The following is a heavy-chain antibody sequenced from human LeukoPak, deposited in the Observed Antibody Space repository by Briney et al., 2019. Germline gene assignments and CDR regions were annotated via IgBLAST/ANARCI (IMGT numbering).Heavy chain of an antibody. Sequence: GGSLRLSCAASGFTVSSNYMSWVRQAPGKGLEWVSVIYSGGSTYYADSVKGRFTISRDNSKNTLYLQMNSLRAEDTAVYYCARGAVAAADAFFDQWGQGTMVTGSS. J-gene: IGHJ4*02. CDR2: IYSGGST. V-gene: IGHV3-66*01. D-gene: IGHD6-13*01. CDR1: GFTVSSNY. CDR3: ARGAVAAADAFFDQ.